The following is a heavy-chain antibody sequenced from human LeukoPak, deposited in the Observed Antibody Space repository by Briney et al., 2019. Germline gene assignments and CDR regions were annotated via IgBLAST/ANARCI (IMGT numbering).Heavy chain of an antibody. V-gene: IGHV3-30-3*01. D-gene: IGHD6-19*01. CDR3: ARPSTEKYSSGWSGYFQH. J-gene: IGHJ1*01. CDR2: ISYDGSNK. Sequence: PGGSLRLSCAASGFTFSSYAMHRVRQAPGKGLEWVAVISYDGSNKYYADSVKGRFTISRDNSKNTLYLQMNSLRAEDTAVYYCARPSTEKYSSGWSGYFQHWGQGTLVTVSS. CDR1: GFTFSSYA.